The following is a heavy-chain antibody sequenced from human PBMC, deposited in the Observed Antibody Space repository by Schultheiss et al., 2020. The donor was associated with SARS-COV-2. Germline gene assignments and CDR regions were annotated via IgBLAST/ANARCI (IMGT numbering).Heavy chain of an antibody. CDR2: INHSGST. CDR3: ARLVITMVRGVIITEGLDY. Sequence: GSLRLSCAVSGGSISSSNWWSWVRQPPGKGLEWIGEINHSGSTNYNPSLKSRVTISVDTSKNQFSLKLSSVTAADTAVYYCARLVITMVRGVIITEGLDYWGQGTLVTVSS. V-gene: IGHV4-4*02. CDR1: GGSISSSNW. D-gene: IGHD3-10*01. J-gene: IGHJ4*02.